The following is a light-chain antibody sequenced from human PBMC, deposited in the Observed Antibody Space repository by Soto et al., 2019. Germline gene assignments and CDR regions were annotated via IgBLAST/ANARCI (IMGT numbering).Light chain of an antibody. J-gene: IGKJ2*01. V-gene: IGKV3D-7*01. CDR1: QSVSSSY. CDR2: GAS. Sequence: EIVMTQSPATLSLSPGERATLSCRASQSVSSSYLSWYQQKPGQAPSLLIYGASTRATGIPARFSGSGSGTDFTLTISSLQPEDFASDACQQYNSYSQTFGRGTKLEI. CDR3: QQYNSYSQT.